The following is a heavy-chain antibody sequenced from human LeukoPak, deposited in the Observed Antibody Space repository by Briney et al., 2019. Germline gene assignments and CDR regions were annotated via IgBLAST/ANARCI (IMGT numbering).Heavy chain of an antibody. CDR1: DDSITMYY. J-gene: IGHJ4*02. CDR2: VSNIETT. Sequence: PSETLSLTCSVSDDSITMYYWTWIRQPPGKRLEWIGYVSNIETTNYNPSLKSRVTISVDTSKNQFSLRLNSVTAADTAVYYCARPPHYYDTSGYSVWGQGTLVTVSS. V-gene: IGHV4-59*01. D-gene: IGHD3-22*01. CDR3: ARPPHYYDTSGYSV.